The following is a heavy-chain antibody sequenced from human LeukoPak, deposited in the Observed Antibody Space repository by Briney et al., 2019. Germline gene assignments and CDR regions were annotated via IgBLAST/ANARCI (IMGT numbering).Heavy chain of an antibody. D-gene: IGHD3-22*01. CDR3: AREYYGSSGYYQIDY. Sequence: SGTLSLTCTVSGGSISSYYWSWIRQPAGKGLEWIGRIYTSGSTNYNPSLKSRVTMSVDTSKNQFSLKLSSVTAADTAVYYCAREYYGSSGYYQIDYWGQGTLVTVSS. V-gene: IGHV4-4*07. CDR1: GGSISSYY. J-gene: IGHJ4*02. CDR2: IYTSGST.